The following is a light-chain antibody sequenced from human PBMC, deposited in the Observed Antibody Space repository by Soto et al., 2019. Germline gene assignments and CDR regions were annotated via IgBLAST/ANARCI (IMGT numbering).Light chain of an antibody. CDR2: DDS. CDR1: NIGSKT. V-gene: IGLV3-21*02. J-gene: IGLJ1*01. CDR3: QVWGSRRGI. Sequence: SYELTQPPSVSVAPGQTASIPCGGDNIGSKTVHWYQQKPGQAPVLVVFDDSDRPSGIPERFSGSNSGNMATLTISRVEVGDEADYHCQVWGSRRGIFGTGTKVTVL.